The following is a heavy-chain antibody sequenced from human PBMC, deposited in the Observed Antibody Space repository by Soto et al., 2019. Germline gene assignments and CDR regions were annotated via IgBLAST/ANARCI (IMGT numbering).Heavy chain of an antibody. CDR2: ISYDGSNK. CDR3: AKDAVAGYVGGTYFDY. D-gene: IGHD1-26*01. J-gene: IGHJ4*02. CDR1: GFTFSSYG. Sequence: QVQLAESGGGVVQPGRSLRLSCAASGFTFSSYGMHWVRQAPGKGLEWVAVISYDGSNKYYADSVKGRFTISRDNSKNTLYLQMNSLRAEDTAVYYCAKDAVAGYVGGTYFDYWGQGTLVTVSS. V-gene: IGHV3-30*18.